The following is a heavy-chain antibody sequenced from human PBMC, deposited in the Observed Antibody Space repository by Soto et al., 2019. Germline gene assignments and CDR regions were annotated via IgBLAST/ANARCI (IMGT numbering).Heavy chain of an antibody. D-gene: IGHD3-22*01. Sequence: LRLSCAASGFTFSSYDMHWVRQATGKGLEWVSAIATAGDTYYPGSVKGRFTISRENAKNYLYLQMNSLRAGDTAVYYCARGYYYDSSGPGGMDVWGQGTTVTVS. CDR1: GFTFSSYD. CDR3: ARGYYYDSSGPGGMDV. CDR2: IATAGDT. J-gene: IGHJ6*02. V-gene: IGHV3-13*01.